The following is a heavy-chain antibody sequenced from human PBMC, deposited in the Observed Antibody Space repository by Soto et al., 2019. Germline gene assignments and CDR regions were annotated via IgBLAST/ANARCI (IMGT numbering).Heavy chain of an antibody. Sequence: QLQLQESGSGLVKPSQTLSLTCAVSGGSISSGGYSWSWIRQPPGKGLEWIGYIYHSGSTYYNPSLESRVTISVDRSKNQFSLKLSSVTAADTAVYYCARVGSLYNWNYNWFDPWGQGTLVTVSS. V-gene: IGHV4-30-2*01. CDR1: GGSISSGGYS. J-gene: IGHJ5*02. CDR3: ARVGSLYNWNYNWFDP. D-gene: IGHD1-7*01. CDR2: IYHSGST.